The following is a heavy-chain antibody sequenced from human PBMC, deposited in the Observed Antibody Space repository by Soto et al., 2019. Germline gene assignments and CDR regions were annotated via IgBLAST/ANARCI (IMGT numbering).Heavy chain of an antibody. CDR1: GFTFSSYA. D-gene: IGHD2-2*01. Sequence: PGGSLRLSCAASGFTFSSYAMSWVRQAPGKGLEWVSAISGSGGGTYYADSVKGRFTISRDNSKNTLYLQMNSLRAEDTAVYYCAKYRYQLLIGGSYYYYGMDVWGQGTTVTVSS. CDR2: ISGSGGGT. CDR3: AKYRYQLLIGGSYYYYGMDV. V-gene: IGHV3-23*01. J-gene: IGHJ6*02.